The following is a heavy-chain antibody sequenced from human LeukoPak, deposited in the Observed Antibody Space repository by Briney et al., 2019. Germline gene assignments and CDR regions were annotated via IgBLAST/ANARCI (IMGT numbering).Heavy chain of an antibody. CDR1: GFTFSSYW. CDR3: AVEMATILDS. J-gene: IGHJ4*02. CDR2: ISSSSSYI. Sequence: PGGSLRLSCAASGFTFSSYWMNWVRQAPGKGLEWVSSISSSSSYIYYADSVKGRFTISRDNAKNSLYLQMNSLRAEDTAVYYCAVEMATILDSWGQGTLVTVSS. V-gene: IGHV3-21*01. D-gene: IGHD5-24*01.